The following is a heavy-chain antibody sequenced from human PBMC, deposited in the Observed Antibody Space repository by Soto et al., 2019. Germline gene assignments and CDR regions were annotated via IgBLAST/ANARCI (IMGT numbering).Heavy chain of an antibody. CDR1: GFSFSSYA. D-gene: IGHD4-4*01. V-gene: IGHV3-23*01. J-gene: IGHJ4*02. CDR2: ISARGGCS. CDR3: AKGSIEYSAAVDN. Sequence: DVQLLESGGGVVQPGGSLRLSCAASGFSFSSYAMVWVRQAPGKGLEWVSVISARGGCSYFADSVKGRFIISRDNYKNVLSLEMNSMRAEDTAIYFCAKGSIEYSAAVDNWGQGTMVLVSS.